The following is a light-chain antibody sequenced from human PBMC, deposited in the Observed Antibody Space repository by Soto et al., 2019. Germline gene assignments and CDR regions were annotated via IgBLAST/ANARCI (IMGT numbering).Light chain of an antibody. CDR1: SSNIGSNT. V-gene: IGLV1-44*01. CDR2: SNN. CDR3: AARDDSLNGHYV. Sequence: QSVLTQPPSASGTPGQRVTISCSGSSSNIGSNTVNWYQQLPGTAPKLLIYSNNQRPSGVPDRFSGSKSGTSVSLAISGLQSEDEADYYCAARDDSLNGHYVFGTGTKVTVL. J-gene: IGLJ1*01.